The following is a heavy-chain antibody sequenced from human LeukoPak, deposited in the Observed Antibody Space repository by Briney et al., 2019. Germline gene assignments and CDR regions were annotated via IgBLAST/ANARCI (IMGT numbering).Heavy chain of an antibody. V-gene: IGHV1-2*02. J-gene: IGHJ3*02. CDR2: INPNSGGT. D-gene: IGHD5-18*01. Sequence: RASVKVSCKASGYTFTGYYMHWVRQAPGQGLEWMGWINPNSGGTNYAQKFQGRVTMTRVTSISTAYMELSRLRSDDTAVYYCARDFAPWIQLWSTGDAFDIWGQGTMVTVSS. CDR3: ARDFAPWIQLWSTGDAFDI. CDR1: GYTFTGYY.